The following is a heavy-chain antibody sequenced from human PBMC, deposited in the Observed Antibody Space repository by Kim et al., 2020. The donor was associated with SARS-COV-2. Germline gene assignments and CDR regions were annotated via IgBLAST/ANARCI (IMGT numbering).Heavy chain of an antibody. Sequence: GGSLRLSCAASGFTFSNAWMSWVRQAPGKGLEWVGRIKSKTDGGTTDYAAPVKGRFTISRDDSKNTLYLQMNSLKTEDTAVYYCTTRYYDISEGAIMVDAFDIWGQGTMVTVSS. J-gene: IGHJ3*02. CDR2: IKSKTDGGTT. V-gene: IGHV3-15*01. CDR1: GFTFSNAW. CDR3: TTRYYDISEGAIMVDAFDI. D-gene: IGHD3-22*01.